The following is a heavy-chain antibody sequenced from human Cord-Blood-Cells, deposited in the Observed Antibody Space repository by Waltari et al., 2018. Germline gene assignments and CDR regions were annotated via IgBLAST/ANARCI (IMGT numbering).Heavy chain of an antibody. D-gene: IGHD2-2*01. J-gene: IGHJ6*02. CDR1: GYTFTSYA. CDR2: INTNTGNP. Sequence: QVQLVQSGSELKKPGASVKVSCKASGYTFTSYAMNWVRQAPGQGLEWMGWINTNTGNPTYAQGFTGRFAFSLDTSVSTAYLQISSLKAEDTAVYYCARDGDIVVVPAARKYGMDVWGQGTTVTVSS. V-gene: IGHV7-4-1*02. CDR3: ARDGDIVVVPAARKYGMDV.